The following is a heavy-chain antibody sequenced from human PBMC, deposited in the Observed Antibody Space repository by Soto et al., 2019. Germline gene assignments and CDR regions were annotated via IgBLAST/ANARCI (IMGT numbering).Heavy chain of an antibody. CDR1: GYTFTNYG. CDR2: INVYNGNT. Sequence: QVQLVQSGGEVKKPGASVKVSCKASGYTFTNYGISCVRQAPGQGLEWMGWINVYNGNTKYAQKVQGRVTMTTDTSISTADMELRSLRSDDTSVYYCARGVGSGSYYNQYNSFDLWGQGTLVTVSS. D-gene: IGHD3-10*01. J-gene: IGHJ5*02. V-gene: IGHV1-18*01. CDR3: ARGVGSGSYYNQYNSFDL.